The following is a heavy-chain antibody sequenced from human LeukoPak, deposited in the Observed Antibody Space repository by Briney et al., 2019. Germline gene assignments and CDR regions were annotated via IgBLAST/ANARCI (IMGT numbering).Heavy chain of an antibody. CDR1: GLTFSSSW. D-gene: IGHD6-13*01. J-gene: IGHJ4*02. CDR2: INPDGNKK. Sequence: GGSLRLSCAVSGLTFSSSWMDWVRQAPGKGLEWVASINPDGNKKYSADSVKGRFTISRDNAENSLYLQMNSLRAEDTAVYYCARGPLIAAAGTWWGQGTLVTVSS. CDR3: ARGPLIAAAGTW. V-gene: IGHV3-7*03.